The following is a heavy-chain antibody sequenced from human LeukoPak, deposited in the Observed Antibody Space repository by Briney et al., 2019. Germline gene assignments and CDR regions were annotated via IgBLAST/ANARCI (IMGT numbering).Heavy chain of an antibody. D-gene: IGHD3-22*01. CDR2: IYYSGST. Sequence: PSQTLSLTCTVSGGSISSGDYYWSWIRQPPGKGLEWIGYIYYSGSTNYNPSLKSRVTISVDTSKNQFSLKLSSVTAADTAVYYCARDPLGGYYYDSSGPFDLWGRGTLVTVSS. CDR3: ARDPLGGYYYDSSGPFDL. V-gene: IGHV4-61*08. J-gene: IGHJ2*01. CDR1: GGSISSGDYY.